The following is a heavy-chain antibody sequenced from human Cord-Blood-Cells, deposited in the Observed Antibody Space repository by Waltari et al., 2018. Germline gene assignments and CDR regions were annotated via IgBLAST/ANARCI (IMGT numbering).Heavy chain of an antibody. V-gene: IGHV4-61*01. CDR1: GGSVSSGSYS. J-gene: IGHJ4*02. CDR3: ARDSDY. CDR2: IYYRGST. Sequence: QVKLQESGXGLVKPSETLSLTCTVSGGSVSSGSYSWGWIRQPPGKGLEWFGYIYYRGSTNYNPSLKSRVTRSVDTSKXQFSLKLSSVTAADTXVYYCARDSDYWGQGTLVTVSS.